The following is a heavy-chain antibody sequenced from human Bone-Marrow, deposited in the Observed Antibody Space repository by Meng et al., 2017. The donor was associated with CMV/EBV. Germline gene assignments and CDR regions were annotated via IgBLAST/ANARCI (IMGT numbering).Heavy chain of an antibody. CDR1: GFTFSSYG. Sequence: GGSLRLSCAASGFTFSSYGMHWVRQAPGKGLEWVAFIRYDGSNKYYADSVKGRFTISRDNSKNTLYLQMNSLRAEDTAVYYCAKIPLLIADTGTGVDWGQGTLVTVSS. D-gene: IGHD6-13*01. CDR2: IRYDGSNK. J-gene: IGHJ4*02. CDR3: AKIPLLIADTGTGVD. V-gene: IGHV3-30*02.